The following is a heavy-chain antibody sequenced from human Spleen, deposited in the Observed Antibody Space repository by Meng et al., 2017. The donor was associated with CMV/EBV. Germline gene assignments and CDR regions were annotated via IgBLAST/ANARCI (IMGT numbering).Heavy chain of an antibody. Sequence: SETLSLTCTVSGGSISSYYWSWIRQPPGKGLEWIGYIYSSGATNYNPSLKSRGTISMDPSKNQISLKLTSVTTADTAVYFCSRLIFGGLGWFDPWGQGTLVTVSS. D-gene: IGHD4-23*01. CDR3: SRLIFGGLGWFDP. J-gene: IGHJ5*02. CDR2: IYSSGAT. V-gene: IGHV4-59*01. CDR1: GGSISSYY.